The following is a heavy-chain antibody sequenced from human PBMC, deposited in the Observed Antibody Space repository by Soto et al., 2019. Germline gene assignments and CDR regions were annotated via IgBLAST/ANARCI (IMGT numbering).Heavy chain of an antibody. D-gene: IGHD3-22*01. V-gene: IGHV3-23*01. CDR3: AKDTYLDYSDSSGYYPWYYYGLDV. J-gene: IGHJ6*01. Sequence: EVQLLESGGGLVQPGGSLRLSCAASGFTFSSYAMSWVRQAPGKGLEWVSAISGSGDSTYYADSVKGRFAISRDNSKNTLYLQMNSLRAEDTAVYYCAKDTYLDYSDSSGYYPWYYYGLDVW. CDR1: GFTFSSYA. CDR2: ISGSGDST.